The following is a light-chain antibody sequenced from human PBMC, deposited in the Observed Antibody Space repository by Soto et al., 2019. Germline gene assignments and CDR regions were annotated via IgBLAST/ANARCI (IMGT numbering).Light chain of an antibody. J-gene: IGKJ5*01. CDR3: HQRSQ. V-gene: IGKV3-11*01. CDR1: QFLSSY. CDR2: DST. Sequence: ELGLAQTPVTLSLSPGERASLSCRASQFLSSYLAWYQQIPGQPPRLLIYDSTNRAAGIPARFSGSRCGTDFTVTISRVDPEDFAMYYCHQRSQFGQGTRLEIK.